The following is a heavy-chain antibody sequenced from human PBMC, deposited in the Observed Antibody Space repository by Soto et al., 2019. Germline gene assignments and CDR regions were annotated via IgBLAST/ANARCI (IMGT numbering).Heavy chain of an antibody. CDR3: ARSFRLTYYFDY. V-gene: IGHV3-30-3*01. CDR1: GLTFSSYA. Sequence: GGSLRLSCAASGLTFSSYAMHWVRQAPGKGLEWVAVISYDGSSKYYADTVKGRFTISRDNSKNTLYLQMNSLRAEDTAVYYCARSFRLTYYFDYWGQGTLVTVSS. CDR2: ISYDGSSK. J-gene: IGHJ4*02.